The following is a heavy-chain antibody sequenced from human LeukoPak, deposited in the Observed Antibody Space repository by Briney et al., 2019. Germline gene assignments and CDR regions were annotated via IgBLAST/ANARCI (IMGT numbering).Heavy chain of an antibody. CDR1: GLTFSSHG. CDR3: ARGDGYNDTEYLQH. CDR2: ISYDGSNK. V-gene: IGHV3-33*05. Sequence: GRSLSLSCAASGLTFSSHGMHGVGQARGKGLEGVGVISYDGSNKYYGDSVTGRFTISRDNSKYTLYLEMNSLRVEDTAVYYCARGDGYNDTEYLQHWGQGTLVTVS. J-gene: IGHJ1*01. D-gene: IGHD5-24*01.